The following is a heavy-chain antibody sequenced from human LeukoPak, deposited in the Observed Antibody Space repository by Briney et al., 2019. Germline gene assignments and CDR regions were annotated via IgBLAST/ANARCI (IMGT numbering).Heavy chain of an antibody. CDR2: ISSSSSYI. CDR1: GFTFRSYS. Sequence: GGSLRLSXAASGFTFRSYSMNWVRQAPGKGLEWVSSISSSSSYIYYADSVKGRFTISRDNAKNSLYLQMNSLRAEDTAVYYCARDRHPTYYYDSSGYFGVGDAFDIWGQGTMVTVSS. CDR3: ARDRHPTYYYDSSGYFGVGDAFDI. J-gene: IGHJ3*02. D-gene: IGHD3-22*01. V-gene: IGHV3-21*01.